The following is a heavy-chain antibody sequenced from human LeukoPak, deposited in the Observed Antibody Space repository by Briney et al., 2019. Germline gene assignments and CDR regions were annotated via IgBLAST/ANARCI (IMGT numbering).Heavy chain of an antibody. D-gene: IGHD6-13*01. CDR3: AKDGAAAGNFDY. CDR1: GFTFTSYA. V-gene: IGHV3-23*01. CDR2: ISGSGGST. J-gene: IGHJ4*02. Sequence: GGSLRLSCAASGFTFTSYAMSWVRQAPGKGLEWGSGISGSGGSTYYADSVKGRFTISRDNSKNTVYLQMNSLRAEDTAVYYCAKDGAAAGNFDYRGQGTLVTVSS.